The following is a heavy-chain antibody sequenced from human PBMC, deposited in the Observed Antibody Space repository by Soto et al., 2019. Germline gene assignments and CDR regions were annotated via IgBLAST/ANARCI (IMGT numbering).Heavy chain of an antibody. Sequence: QVQLVQSGAEVKKPGASVKVSCKASGYIFTNHYIHWVRQAPGQGLEWMGIINPSGGSTNYLQKFQGRITMNRDSSTSTGYMELSSLRSEDTAVYFCARADYYDSSGFYYDCWGQGSLVTVSS. D-gene: IGHD3-22*01. CDR3: ARADYYDSSGFYYDC. V-gene: IGHV1-46*01. CDR1: GYIFTNHY. CDR2: INPSGGST. J-gene: IGHJ4*02.